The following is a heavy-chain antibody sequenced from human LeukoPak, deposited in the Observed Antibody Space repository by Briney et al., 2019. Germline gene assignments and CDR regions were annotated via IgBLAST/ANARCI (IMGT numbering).Heavy chain of an antibody. J-gene: IGHJ5*02. V-gene: IGHV1-69*13. CDR3: ARDSEVLRYFDWPRPFDP. CDR1: GGTFSSYA. Sequence: SVKVSCKASGGTFSSYAISWVRQAPGQGLEWMGGIIPIFGTTNYAQKFPGRVTITADESTSTAYMELSSLRSEDTAVYYCARDSEVLRYFDWPRPFDPWGQGTLGTVSS. D-gene: IGHD3-9*01. CDR2: IIPIFGTT.